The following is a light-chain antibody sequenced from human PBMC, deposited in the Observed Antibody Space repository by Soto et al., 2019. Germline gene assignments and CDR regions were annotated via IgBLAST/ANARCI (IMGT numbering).Light chain of an antibody. V-gene: IGLV2-14*01. CDR3: SSYTSSSSNV. Sequence: QSVLTQPASVSGSPGQSITISCTGTSSYVGGYNYVSWYQQYPGKAPKLMIFDVSYRPSGVSNRFSGSKSGNTASLTISGLQAEDEADYYCSSYTSSSSNVFGTGTKVTVL. CDR1: SSYVGGYNY. J-gene: IGLJ1*01. CDR2: DVS.